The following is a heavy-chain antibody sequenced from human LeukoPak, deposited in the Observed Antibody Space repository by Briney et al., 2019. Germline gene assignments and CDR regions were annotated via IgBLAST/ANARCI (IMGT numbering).Heavy chain of an antibody. CDR2: IYYSGST. Sequence: SETLSLTCTVSGGSIGSYYWSWIRQPPGKGLEWIGYIYYSGSTNYNPSLKSRVTISVDTSKNQFSLKLSSVTAADTAVYYCARGGAAAYYYYYMDAWGKGTTVTISS. V-gene: IGHV4-59*01. CDR1: GGSIGSYY. J-gene: IGHJ6*03. CDR3: ARGGAAAYYYYYMDA. D-gene: IGHD2-2*01.